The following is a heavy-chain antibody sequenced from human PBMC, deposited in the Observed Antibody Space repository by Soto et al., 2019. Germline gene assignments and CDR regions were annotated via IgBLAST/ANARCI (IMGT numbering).Heavy chain of an antibody. CDR2: INYTGRT. J-gene: IGHJ4*02. V-gene: IGHV4-39*01. Sequence: QLQLQESGPGLVKPSETLSLTCTVSGGSISGSSYYWGWIRQPPGQGLEWIGAINYTGRTYYKPSPKIRVTRSVDTSKNQFSLKLNSVSAAEPAVYYCASGGEVSIAVAGWGQGTLVTVSS. CDR3: ASGGEVSIAVAG. CDR1: GGSISGSSYY. D-gene: IGHD6-19*01.